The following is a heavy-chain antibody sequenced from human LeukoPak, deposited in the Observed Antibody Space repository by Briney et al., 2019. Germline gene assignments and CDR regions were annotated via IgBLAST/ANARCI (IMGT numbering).Heavy chain of an antibody. D-gene: IGHD5-18*01. CDR3: AKGDVDTAMGPFYYYYMDV. V-gene: IGHV3-23*01. Sequence: GGSLRLSCAASGFTFSSYAMSWVRQAPGKGLEWVSAISGSGGSTYYADSVKGRFTISRDNSKNTLYLQMNSLRSEDTAVYYCAKGDVDTAMGPFYYYYMDVWGKGTTVTVSS. CDR1: GFTFSSYA. CDR2: ISGSGGST. J-gene: IGHJ6*03.